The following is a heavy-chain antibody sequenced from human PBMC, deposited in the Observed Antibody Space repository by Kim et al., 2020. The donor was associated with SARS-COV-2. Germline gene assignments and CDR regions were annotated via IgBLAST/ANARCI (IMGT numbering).Heavy chain of an antibody. CDR2: IYPGDSDT. D-gene: IGHD3-22*01. CDR1: GYRFTSYW. Sequence: GESLKISCKGSGYRFTSYWIGWVRQMPGKGLEWMGIIYPGDSDTRYSPSFQGQVTISADKSISTAYLQWSSLKASDTAMYYCARQNSGYYDSSGYPPFDYWGQGTLVTVSS. CDR3: ARQNSGYYDSSGYPPFDY. V-gene: IGHV5-51*01. J-gene: IGHJ4*02.